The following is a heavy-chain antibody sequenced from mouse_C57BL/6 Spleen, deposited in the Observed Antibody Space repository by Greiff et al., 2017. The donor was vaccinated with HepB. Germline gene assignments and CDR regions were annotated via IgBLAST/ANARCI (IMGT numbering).Heavy chain of an antibody. J-gene: IGHJ3*01. D-gene: IGHD2-4*01. CDR1: GYTFTDYE. V-gene: IGHV1-15*01. Sequence: VQLVESGAELVRPGASVTLSCKASGYTFTDYEMHWVKQTPVHGLEWIGAIDPETGGTAYNQKFKGKAILTADKSSSTAYMELRSLTSEDSAVYYCTREEDYAYWGQGTLVTVSA. CDR3: TREEDYAY. CDR2: IDPETGGT.